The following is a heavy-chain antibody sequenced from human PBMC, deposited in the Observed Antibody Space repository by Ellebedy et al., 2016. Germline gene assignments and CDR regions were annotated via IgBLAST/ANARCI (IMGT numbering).Heavy chain of an antibody. J-gene: IGHJ5*02. V-gene: IGHV1-46*01. Sequence: ASVKVSCKASGGTFSSYAISWVRQAPGQGLEWMGIINPSGGSTSYAQKFQGRVTMTRDTSTSTVYMELSSLRSEDTAVYYCARTAGVFDPACWFDPWGQGTLVTVSS. D-gene: IGHD2-8*01. CDR1: GGTFSSYA. CDR2: INPSGGST. CDR3: ARTAGVFDPACWFDP.